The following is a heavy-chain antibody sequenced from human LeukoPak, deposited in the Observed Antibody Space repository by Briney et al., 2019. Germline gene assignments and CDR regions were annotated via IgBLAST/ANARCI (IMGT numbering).Heavy chain of an antibody. CDR2: INPNSGGT. J-gene: IGHJ3*01. Sequence: ASVKVSCKASGYTFTGYYMHWVRQAPGQGLEWTGWINPNSGGTNYAQKFQGRVTMTRDTSISTAYMELSRLRSDDTAVYYCARERGIRDAFDFWGQGTMVTVSS. V-gene: IGHV1-2*02. CDR1: GYTFTGYY. CDR3: ARERGIRDAFDF. D-gene: IGHD1-14*01.